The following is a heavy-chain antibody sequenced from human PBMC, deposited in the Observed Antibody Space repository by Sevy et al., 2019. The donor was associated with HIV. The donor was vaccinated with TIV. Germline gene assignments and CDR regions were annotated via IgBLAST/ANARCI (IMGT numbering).Heavy chain of an antibody. CDR1: GFTVNTYA. J-gene: IGHJ4*02. CDR3: VKERVGYISSWYYFDY. CDR2: INNSGGST. Sequence: GGYLRLSCAVSGFTVNTYAMSWVRQAPGKGLEWVAVINNSGGSTDYTDSVRGRFSISRDNPNVYLEMNSLRVEDTAVYYCVKERVGYISSWYYFDYWGQGTLVTVSS. D-gene: IGHD6-13*01. V-gene: IGHV3-23*01.